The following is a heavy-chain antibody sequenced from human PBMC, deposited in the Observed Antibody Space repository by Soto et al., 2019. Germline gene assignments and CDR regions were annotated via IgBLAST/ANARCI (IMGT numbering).Heavy chain of an antibody. J-gene: IGHJ4*02. CDR1: GFTFSNYA. D-gene: IGHD3-16*02. CDR3: AKHMITFGGVIVHPYYFDY. Sequence: EVQLLESGGGLVQPGGSLRLSCAASGFTFSNYAMSWVRQAPGKGLEWVSGISGSGGGTYSADSVKGRFTISRDNSKNTLHLQMNSLRADDTAVYYCAKHMITFGGVIVHPYYFDYWGQGNLVTVSS. V-gene: IGHV3-23*01. CDR2: ISGSGGGT.